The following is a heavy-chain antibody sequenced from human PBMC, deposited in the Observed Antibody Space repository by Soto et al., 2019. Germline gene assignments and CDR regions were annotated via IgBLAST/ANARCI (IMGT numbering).Heavy chain of an antibody. J-gene: IGHJ4*01. V-gene: IGHV5-51*01. CDR3: ARHLVGSTRGNFDY. CDR2: IYPYDSDT. D-gene: IGHD2-2*01. Sequence: PGASLKISCKTSGYSFTSYWNGWVRQMPGKGMEWMGNIYPYDSDTRYSPSFQGQVTISADTSITTAYLQWSGLRASDTAMYFCARHLVGSTRGNFDYWGQGTLVTVSS. CDR1: GYSFTSYW.